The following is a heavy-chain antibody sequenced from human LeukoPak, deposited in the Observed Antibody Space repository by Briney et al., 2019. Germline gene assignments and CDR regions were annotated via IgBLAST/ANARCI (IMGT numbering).Heavy chain of an antibody. V-gene: IGHV4-59*08. D-gene: IGHD5-12*01. J-gene: IGHJ4*02. CDR3: ARRGGTVVGDTGYHYWYFDN. Sequence: SETLSLTCTVSGGSIISYYWSWVRQFPGKGLEWIGYISDSRSTNYSPSLESRVTISVDTSKNKFFLILSSVTAADTAVYYCARRGGTVVGDTGYHYWYFDNWGQGTLVTVSS. CDR2: ISDSRST. CDR1: GGSIISYY.